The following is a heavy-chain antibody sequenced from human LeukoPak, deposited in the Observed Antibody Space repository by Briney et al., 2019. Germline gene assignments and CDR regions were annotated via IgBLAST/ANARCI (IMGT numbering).Heavy chain of an antibody. V-gene: IGHV1-2*02. D-gene: IGHD3-22*01. J-gene: IGHJ4*02. CDR2: INPNSGGT. CDR3: ARVGYYDSSGLYYFDY. CDR1: GYTFTGYY. Sequence: ASVKVSCKASGYTFTGYYMHWVRQAPGQGLEWMGWINPNSGGTNYAQKFRGGVTMTRDTSISTAYMELSRLRSDDTAVYYCARVGYYDSSGLYYFDYWGQGTLVTVSS.